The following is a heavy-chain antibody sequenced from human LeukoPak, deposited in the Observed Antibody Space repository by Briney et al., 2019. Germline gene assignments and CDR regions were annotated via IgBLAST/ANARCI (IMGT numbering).Heavy chain of an antibody. CDR3: ARDLSYDILTGYYQGNYYFDY. D-gene: IGHD3-9*01. J-gene: IGHJ4*02. V-gene: IGHV3-7*01. CDR1: GFTFSSYW. Sequence: GGSLRLSCAASGFTFSSYWMSWVRQAPGKGLEWVANIKQDGSEKYYVDSVKGGFTISRDNEKKSLYRKMNRQRAGETAVYYCARDLSYDILTGYYQGNYYFDYWGQGTLVTVSS. CDR2: IKQDGSEK.